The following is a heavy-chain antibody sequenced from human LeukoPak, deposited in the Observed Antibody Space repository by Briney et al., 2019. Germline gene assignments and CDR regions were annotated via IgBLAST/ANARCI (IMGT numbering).Heavy chain of an antibody. J-gene: IGHJ5*02. CDR1: GYTFTGYY. V-gene: IGHV1-2*02. D-gene: IGHD3-3*01. CDR2: INPTSGGT. Sequence: ASVKVSCKASGYTFTGYYMHWVRQAPGQGLEWMGWINPTSGGTNYAQKFQGRVTMTRDTSISTAYMELSRLRSDDTAVYYCARELRKGNWFDPWGQGTLVTVSS. CDR3: ARELRKGNWFDP.